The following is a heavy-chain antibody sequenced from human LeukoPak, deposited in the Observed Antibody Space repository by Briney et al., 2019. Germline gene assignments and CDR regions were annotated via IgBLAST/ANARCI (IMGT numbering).Heavy chain of an antibody. Sequence: GASVKVSCKASGYTFTGYYMHWVRQAPGQGLEWMGWINPNSGGTNYAQKFQGRVTMTRDTSISTAYMELSRLRSDDTAVYYCARGDRLRDRLLAIDYWGQGTLVTVSS. CDR2: INPNSGGT. CDR3: ARGDRLRDRLLAIDY. D-gene: IGHD3-3*01. CDR1: GYTFTGYY. V-gene: IGHV1-2*02. J-gene: IGHJ4*02.